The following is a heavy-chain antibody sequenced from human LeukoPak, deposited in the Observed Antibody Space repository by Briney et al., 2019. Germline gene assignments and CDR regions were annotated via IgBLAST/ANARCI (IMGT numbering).Heavy chain of an antibody. V-gene: IGHV4-4*07. CDR3: ARDYIVEVPAATYWYFDL. D-gene: IGHD2-2*01. CDR2: IYTSGST. Sequence: SETLSLTCTVSGGSISSYYWSWIRQPAGKGLEWIGRIYTSGSTNYNPSLKSRVTMSVDTSKNQFSLKLSSVTAADTAVYYCARDYIVEVPAATYWYFDLWGRGTLVTVSS. J-gene: IGHJ2*01. CDR1: GGSISSYY.